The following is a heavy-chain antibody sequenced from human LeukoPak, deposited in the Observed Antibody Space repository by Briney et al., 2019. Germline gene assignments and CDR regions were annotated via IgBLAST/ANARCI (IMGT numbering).Heavy chain of an antibody. D-gene: IGHD6-13*01. V-gene: IGHV4-31*03. J-gene: IGHJ2*01. CDR1: GGSISSGGYY. Sequence: SETLSLTCTVSGGSISSGGYYWSRIRQHPGKGLEWIGYIYYSGSTYYNPSLKSRVTISVDTSKNQFSLKLSSVTAADTAVYYCGAAAGTWYFDLWGRGTLVTVSS. CDR3: GAAAGTWYFDL. CDR2: IYYSGST.